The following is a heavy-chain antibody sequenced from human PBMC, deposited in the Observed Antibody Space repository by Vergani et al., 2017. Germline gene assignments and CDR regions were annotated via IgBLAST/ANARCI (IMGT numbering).Heavy chain of an antibody. D-gene: IGHD3-16*02. CDR1: GGAVNSGSNF. CDR2: TSTDGRT. CDR3: ARETVVTASDGYRCHYMDV. Sequence: QVQLQESGPGLVKPSQTLTLTCSVSGGAVNSGSNFWTWIRQPAGKGLEWIGRTSTDGRTNYTPSLKSRVTVSVDTSKTQISLRLTSVTAEDTAVYYCARETVVTASDGYRCHYMDVWGKGTTVTVSS. V-gene: IGHV4-61*02. J-gene: IGHJ6*03.